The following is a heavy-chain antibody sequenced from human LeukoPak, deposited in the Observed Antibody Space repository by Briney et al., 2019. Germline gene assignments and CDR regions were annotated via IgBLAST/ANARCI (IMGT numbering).Heavy chain of an antibody. CDR2: INSDGSST. D-gene: IGHD5-12*01. Sequence: GGSLRLSCAASGFTFSSYWMHWVRQAPGKGLVWVSRINSDGSSTSYADSVKGRFTISRDNAKNTLYLQMNSLRAEDTAAYYCASGYSAYDPFDYWGQGTLVTVSS. J-gene: IGHJ4*02. V-gene: IGHV3-74*01. CDR3: ASGYSAYDPFDY. CDR1: GFTFSSYW.